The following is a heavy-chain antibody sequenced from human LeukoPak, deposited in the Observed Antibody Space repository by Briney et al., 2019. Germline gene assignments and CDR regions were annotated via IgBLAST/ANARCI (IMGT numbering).Heavy chain of an antibody. V-gene: IGHV1-24*01. CDR1: GYTLTKLS. J-gene: IGHJ3*01. Sequence: ASVKVSCKVSGYTLTKLSMHWVRQAPGKGLEWMGGFDPEDGETIYAQKFQGRVTMTEDTSTDTAYMELSSLRSEDTAVYYCARESNYDFWSGLNVWGQGTMVTVSS. CDR2: FDPEDGET. CDR3: ARESNYDFWSGLNV. D-gene: IGHD3-3*01.